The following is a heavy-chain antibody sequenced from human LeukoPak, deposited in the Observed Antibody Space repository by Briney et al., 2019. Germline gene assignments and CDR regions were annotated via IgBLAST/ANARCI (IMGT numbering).Heavy chain of an antibody. V-gene: IGHV3-66*02. CDR2: VWHDGRK. D-gene: IGHD3-22*01. J-gene: IGHJ4*02. CDR3: VHYE. Sequence: GGSLRLSCAVSGVTVSNNYMAWARQAPGKGLEGLSVVWHDGRKDYADSVKARFTISRDTSKNTVYLLMDSLRAEYTAVYFCVHYEGGQGTLVTVSS. CDR1: GVTVSNNY.